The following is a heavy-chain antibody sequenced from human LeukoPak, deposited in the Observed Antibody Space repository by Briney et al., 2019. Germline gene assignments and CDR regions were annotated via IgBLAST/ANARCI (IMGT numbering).Heavy chain of an antibody. CDR1: GGSISSSSAY. V-gene: IGHV4-39*07. CDR2: IYYSKNT. CDR3: ARVDDSSGYSSDWYFDL. Sequence: SETLSLTCTVSGGSISSSSAYWGWIRQPPGKGLEWIGSIYYSKNTYYNPSLKSRVTISVDTSKNHFSLKLSSVTAADTAVYYCARVDDSSGYSSDWYFDLWGRGTLVTVSS. D-gene: IGHD3-22*01. J-gene: IGHJ2*01.